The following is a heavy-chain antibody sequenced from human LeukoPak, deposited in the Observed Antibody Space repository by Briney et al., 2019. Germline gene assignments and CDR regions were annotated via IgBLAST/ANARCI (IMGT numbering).Heavy chain of an antibody. Sequence: GGSLRLSCAASGFSFSTYSMQWVRQAPGKGLEWVAFIRYDGSNKYYADSVMGRFTISRDNSKNTLYLQMNSLRVEDMAVYYCAKAAPSYSSLYYFDYWGQGTLVTVSS. D-gene: IGHD6-13*01. CDR2: IRYDGSNK. J-gene: IGHJ4*02. CDR3: AKAAPSYSSLYYFDY. V-gene: IGHV3-30*02. CDR1: GFSFSTYS.